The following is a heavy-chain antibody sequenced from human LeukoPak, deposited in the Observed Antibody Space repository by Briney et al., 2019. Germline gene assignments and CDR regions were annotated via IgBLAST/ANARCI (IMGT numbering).Heavy chain of an antibody. Sequence: SETLSLPCAVYGGSFGGYYWSWIRPPPGKGLEWIGAINHSGSTNYNPSLKSRVTISVDTSKNQFSLKLSSVTAADTAVYYCARATMVRGVTLTGLRVVGLDPWGQGTLVTVSS. J-gene: IGHJ5*02. CDR1: GGSFGGYY. CDR2: INHSGST. V-gene: IGHV4-34*01. D-gene: IGHD3-10*01. CDR3: ARATMVRGVTLTGLRVVGLDP.